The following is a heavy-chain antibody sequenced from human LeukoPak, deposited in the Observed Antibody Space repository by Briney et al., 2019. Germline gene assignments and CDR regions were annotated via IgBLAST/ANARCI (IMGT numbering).Heavy chain of an antibody. CDR3: ARGYSSGYLVDY. J-gene: IGHJ4*02. CDR2: ISSSGSTI. Sequence: GGSLRLSCAASGFTFSSYEMNWVRQAPGKGLEWVSYISSSGSTIYYADSVKGRFTISRDNAKNSLYLQMNSLRAEDTAVYYCARGYSSGYLVDYWGQGTLVTVSS. D-gene: IGHD3-22*01. V-gene: IGHV3-48*03. CDR1: GFTFSSYE.